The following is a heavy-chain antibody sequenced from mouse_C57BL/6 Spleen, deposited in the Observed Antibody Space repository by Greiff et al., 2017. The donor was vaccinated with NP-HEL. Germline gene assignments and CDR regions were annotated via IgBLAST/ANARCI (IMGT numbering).Heavy chain of an antibody. D-gene: IGHD1-1*02. Sequence: EVQLQESGGGLVQPGGSMKLSCVASGFTFSNYWMNWVRQSPEKGLEWVAQIRLKSDNYATHYAESVKGRFTISRDDSKSSVYLQMNNLRAEDTGIYYCTGVLLSWYFDVWGTGTTVTVSS. V-gene: IGHV6-3*01. CDR1: GFTFSNYW. CDR2: IRLKSDNYAT. CDR3: TGVLLSWYFDV. J-gene: IGHJ1*03.